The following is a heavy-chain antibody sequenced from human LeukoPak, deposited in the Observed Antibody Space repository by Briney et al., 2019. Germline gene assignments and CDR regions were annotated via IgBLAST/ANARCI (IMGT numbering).Heavy chain of an antibody. D-gene: IGHD5-12*01. V-gene: IGHV3-74*01. CDR1: GFTFSSYW. CDR3: ARDYDSFDY. J-gene: IGHJ4*02. CDR2: NSDGSST. Sequence: PGGSLRLSCAASGFTFSSYWMHWVGQAPGKGLGGVSRNSDGSSTSYADSVKGRFTISRDNANNTLYLQMNSLRAEDTAVYYCARDYDSFDYWGQGTLVTVSS.